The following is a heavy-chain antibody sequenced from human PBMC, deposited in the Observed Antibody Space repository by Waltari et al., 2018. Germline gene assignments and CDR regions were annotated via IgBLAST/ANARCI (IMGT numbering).Heavy chain of an antibody. D-gene: IGHD2-2*01. J-gene: IGHJ3*02. V-gene: IGHV1-46*01. CDR2: INPSGGST. CDR3: ARDYCSSTSCYGGDAFDI. Sequence: QVQLVQSGAEVKKPGASVKVSCKASGYTFTSYYMHWVRQAPGQGLEWMGIINPSGGSTSYAQKFQGRVTMTRDTSTSTVYMELSSLRSEDTAVYYCARDYCSSTSCYGGDAFDIWGQGTMVTVSS. CDR1: GYTFTSYY.